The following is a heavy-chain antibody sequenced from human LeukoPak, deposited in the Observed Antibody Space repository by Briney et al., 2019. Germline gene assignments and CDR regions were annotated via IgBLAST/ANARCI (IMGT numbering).Heavy chain of an antibody. V-gene: IGHV3-7*04. J-gene: IGHJ3*02. CDR1: GFTFEIYW. CDR2: IRKDGSEK. D-gene: IGHD1-26*01. CDR3: ARHWEGVESDAFDI. Sequence: GGSLRLSCAASGFTFEIYWMSWVRQAPGKGVEWVANIRKDGSEKNYVDSVKGRFTISRDNAKNSLYLQMNSLRADDTALYYCARHWEGVESDAFDIWGQGTMVTVSS.